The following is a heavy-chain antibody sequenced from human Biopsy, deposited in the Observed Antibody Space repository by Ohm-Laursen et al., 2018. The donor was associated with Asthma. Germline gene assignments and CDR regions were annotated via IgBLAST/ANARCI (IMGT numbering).Heavy chain of an antibody. CDR1: GFTFSSYS. V-gene: IGHV3-48*01. CDR2: ISSSSSTI. CDR3: ASQSSGPDFWSGYYYFDY. D-gene: IGHD3-3*01. J-gene: IGHJ4*02. Sequence: SLRLSCSAFGFTFSSYSMNWVRQAPGKGLEWVSYISSSSSTIYYADSVKGRFTISRDNSKNTLYLQMNSLRAEDTAVYYCASQSSGPDFWSGYYYFDYWGQGTLVTVSS.